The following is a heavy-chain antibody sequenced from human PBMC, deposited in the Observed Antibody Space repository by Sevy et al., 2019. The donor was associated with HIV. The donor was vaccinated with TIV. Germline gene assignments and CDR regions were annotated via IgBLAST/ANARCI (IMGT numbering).Heavy chain of an antibody. CDR1: GFTFDDYA. CDR2: ISWNSGSI. D-gene: IGHD6-19*01. J-gene: IGHJ4*02. CDR3: AKDMTEAVAGEFDY. Sequence: GGSLRLSCAASGFTFDDYAMHWVRQAPGKGLEWVSGISWNSGSIGYADSVKGRFTISRDNAKNSLYLQMNSLRAEDTALYYCAKDMTEAVAGEFDYWGQGTLVTVSS. V-gene: IGHV3-9*01.